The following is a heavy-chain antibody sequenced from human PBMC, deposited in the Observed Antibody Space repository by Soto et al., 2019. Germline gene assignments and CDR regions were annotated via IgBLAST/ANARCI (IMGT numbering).Heavy chain of an antibody. D-gene: IGHD2-2*01. J-gene: IGHJ5*02. CDR3: ARGGISRIYQLPPFDP. CDR2: VYSDGST. V-gene: IGHV4-39*01. CDR1: GGSISGSTYY. Sequence: SETLSLTCVVSGGSISGSTYYWGWIRQPPGKGLEWIGSVYSDGSTYYNPSLKSRVTISVDTSMNQFSLRLTSVTAADTALYYCARGGISRIYQLPPFDPWGQGTLVTVSS.